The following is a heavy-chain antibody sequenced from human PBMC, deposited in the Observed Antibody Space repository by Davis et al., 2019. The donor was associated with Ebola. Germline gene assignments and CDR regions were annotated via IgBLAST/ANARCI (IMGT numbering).Heavy chain of an antibody. J-gene: IGHJ6*03. CDR2: ISSSSSTI. CDR3: ARVRIVVVPAAKDYYYYMDV. CDR1: GFTFSSYS. D-gene: IGHD2-2*01. Sequence: PGGSLRLSCAASGFTFSSYSMNWVRQAPGKGLEWVSYISSSSSTIYYADSVKGRFTISRDNAKNSLYLQMNSLRDEDTAVYYCARVRIVVVPAAKDYYYYMDVWGKGTTVTVS. V-gene: IGHV3-48*02.